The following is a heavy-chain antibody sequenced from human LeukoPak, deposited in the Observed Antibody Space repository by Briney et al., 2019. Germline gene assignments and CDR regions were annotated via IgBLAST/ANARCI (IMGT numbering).Heavy chain of an antibody. V-gene: IGHV4-39*07. D-gene: IGHD2-2*01. J-gene: IGHJ5*02. CDR1: GGSISSSSYY. CDR3: ARSRYIVVVPAAMLGPSRNWFDP. Sequence: SETLSLTCTVSGGSISSSSYYWGWIRQPPGKGLEWIGSIYYSGSTYYNPSLKSRVTISVDTSKNQFSLKLSSVTAADTAVYYCARSRYIVVVPAAMLGPSRNWFDPWGQGTLVTVSS. CDR2: IYYSGST.